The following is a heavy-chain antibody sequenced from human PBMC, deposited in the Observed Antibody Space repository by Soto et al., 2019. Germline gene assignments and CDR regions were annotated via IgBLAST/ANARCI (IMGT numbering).Heavy chain of an antibody. Sequence: SETLSLTCTVSGGSISSGDHYWSWIRQPPGKGLEWIGYIYYSGSTYYNPSLKSRVTISVDTSKNQFSLKLSSVTAADTAVYYCASATYYYDSSGYLDYWGQGTLVTVSS. CDR3: ASATYYYDSSGYLDY. D-gene: IGHD3-22*01. CDR2: IYYSGST. CDR1: GGSISSGDHY. V-gene: IGHV4-30-4*01. J-gene: IGHJ4*02.